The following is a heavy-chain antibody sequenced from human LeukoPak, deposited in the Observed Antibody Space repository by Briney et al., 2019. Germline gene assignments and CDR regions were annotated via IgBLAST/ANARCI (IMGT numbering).Heavy chain of an antibody. V-gene: IGHV4-34*01. CDR2: INHSGST. CDR3: ARGRVYYYGAGAAAFDI. Sequence: SETLSLTCAVYGGSFRGYYWSWIRQPPGKGLEWIGEINHSGSTNYNPSLKSRVTISVDTSKNQFSLKLSSVTAADTAVYYCARGRVYYYGAGAAAFDIWGQGTMVTVSS. D-gene: IGHD3-10*01. J-gene: IGHJ3*02. CDR1: GGSFRGYY.